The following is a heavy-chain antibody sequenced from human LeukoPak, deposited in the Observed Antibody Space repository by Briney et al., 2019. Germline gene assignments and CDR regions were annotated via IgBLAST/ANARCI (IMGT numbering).Heavy chain of an antibody. Sequence: VGSLRLSCAASGFTFSSYAMSWVRQAPGKGLEWVSAISVSGGSTYYADSVKGRFTISRDNSKNTLYLQMHSLRAEDTAVYYCAKLSHYYDSSGYAEYFQHWGQGTLVTVSS. J-gene: IGHJ1*01. CDR3: AKLSHYYDSSGYAEYFQH. D-gene: IGHD3-22*01. CDR1: GFTFSSYA. V-gene: IGHV3-23*01. CDR2: ISVSGGST.